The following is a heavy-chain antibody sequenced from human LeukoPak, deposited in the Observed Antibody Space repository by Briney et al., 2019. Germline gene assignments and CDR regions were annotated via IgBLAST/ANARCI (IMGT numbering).Heavy chain of an antibody. D-gene: IGHD1-26*01. CDR2: IYSGGST. V-gene: IGHV3-53*04. J-gene: IGHJ4*02. CDR3: ARGPPGSYYDY. CDR1: GFTVSSNY. Sequence: GGSLRLSCAAPGFTVSSNYMSWVRQAPGKGLEWVSVIYSGGSTYYADSVKGRFTISRHNSKNTLYLQMNSLRAEDTAVYYCARGPPGSYYDYWGQGTLVTVSS.